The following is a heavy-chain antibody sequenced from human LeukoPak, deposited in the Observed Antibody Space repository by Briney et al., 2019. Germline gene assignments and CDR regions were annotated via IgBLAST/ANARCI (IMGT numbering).Heavy chain of an antibody. J-gene: IGHJ4*02. CDR2: IYYTGST. V-gene: IGHV4-59*01. Sequence: SETLSLTCTVPGGSISSYYWSWIRQPPVKGLEWIGYIYYTGSTSSNPSLKSRVTISVDTSKNQFSLKLTSVTAADTAVYYCARGTTVVSFDYWGQGTLVTVSS. CDR3: ARGTTVVSFDY. CDR1: GGSISSYY. D-gene: IGHD4-23*01.